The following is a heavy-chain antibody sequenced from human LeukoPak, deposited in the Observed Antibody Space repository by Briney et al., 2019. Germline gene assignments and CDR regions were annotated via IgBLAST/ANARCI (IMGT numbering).Heavy chain of an antibody. V-gene: IGHV3-7*01. D-gene: IGHD5-24*01. CDR2: IREDGSDK. J-gene: IGHJ4*02. CDR3: ARDPEMEKGRDGLDH. CDR1: GFTFSSYW. Sequence: GGSLRLSSAASGFTFSSYWMSWVRQAPGKGLEWVANIREDGSDKHYVDSVRGRFTISRDNAKNSLHLQMNSLRAEDTATYYCARDPEMEKGRDGLDHWGQGTLVIVSS.